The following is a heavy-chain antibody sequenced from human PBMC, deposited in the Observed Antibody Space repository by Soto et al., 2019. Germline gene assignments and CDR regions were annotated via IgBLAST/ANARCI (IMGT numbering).Heavy chain of an antibody. Sequence: GASVKVSCKASGYTFTSYVISWVRHAPGQGLEWMGWISAYNGNTNYAQKLQGRVTMTTDTSTSTAYMELRSLRSDDTAVYYCARDSIPWGELSSFDYWGQGTLVTVSS. V-gene: IGHV1-18*01. CDR2: ISAYNGNT. D-gene: IGHD3-16*02. CDR3: ARDSIPWGELSSFDY. CDR1: GYTFTSYV. J-gene: IGHJ4*02.